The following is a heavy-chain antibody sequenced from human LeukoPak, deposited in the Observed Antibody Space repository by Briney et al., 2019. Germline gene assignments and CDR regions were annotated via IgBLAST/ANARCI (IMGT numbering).Heavy chain of an antibody. D-gene: IGHD3-3*01. CDR2: ITGSGGGT. CDR1: GFTFSSYA. Sequence: GGSLRLSCVASGFTFSSYAITWVRQAPGKGLEWVSAITGSGGGTYYADSVKGRFTISRDNSKNTLYLQMNSLRAEDTAVYYCAKDQSYYDFRSGYLGQDAFDIWGQGTLVTVSS. J-gene: IGHJ3*02. V-gene: IGHV3-23*01. CDR3: AKDQSYYDFRSGYLGQDAFDI.